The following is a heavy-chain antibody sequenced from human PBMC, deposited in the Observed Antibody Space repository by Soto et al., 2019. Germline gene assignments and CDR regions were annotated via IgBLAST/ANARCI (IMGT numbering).Heavy chain of an antibody. CDR1: GFTFSDYY. D-gene: IGHD3-22*01. CDR2: ISSSGSTI. Sequence: KPGGSLRLSCAASGFTFSDYYMSWIRQAPGKGLEWVSYISSSGSTIYYADSVKGRFTISRDNAKNSLYLQMNSLRAEDTAVYYCARAGPRGDYDSSGYPPDYWGQGTLVTVSS. V-gene: IGHV3-11*01. J-gene: IGHJ4*02. CDR3: ARAGPRGDYDSSGYPPDY.